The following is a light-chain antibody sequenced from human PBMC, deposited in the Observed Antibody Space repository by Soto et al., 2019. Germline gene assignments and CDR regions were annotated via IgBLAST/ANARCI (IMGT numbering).Light chain of an antibody. J-gene: IGLJ1*01. V-gene: IGLV1-44*01. CDR3: AAWDVRLDVYV. CDR1: SSNIGSNT. CDR2: STS. Sequence: QSVLTQAPSASGTPGQIVAISCCGSSSNIGSNTVTWYQQLPGTAPKLLIYSTSQRSSGVPGRFSGSKSGASASLSISGLQSEDEADYYCAAWDVRLDVYVFGTGTKVTV.